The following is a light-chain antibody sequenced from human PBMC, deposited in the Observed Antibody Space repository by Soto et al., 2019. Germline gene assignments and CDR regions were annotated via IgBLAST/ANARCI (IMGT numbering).Light chain of an antibody. Sequence: EIVMTQSPVTLSVSPGERATLSCRASESVGSNLAWYQQKPGQPPRLLIYDASMRETGVPPRFSGSGSGTEFTLTISNLPSEDFTVYYCQQHSNWPLTFGGGTRVEIK. J-gene: IGKJ4*01. V-gene: IGKV3-15*01. CDR1: ESVGSN. CDR2: DAS. CDR3: QQHSNWPLT.